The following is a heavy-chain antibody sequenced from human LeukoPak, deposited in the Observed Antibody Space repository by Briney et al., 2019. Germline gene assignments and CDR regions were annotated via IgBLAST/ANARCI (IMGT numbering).Heavy chain of an antibody. CDR1: GYTFTSYG. V-gene: IGHV1-18*01. J-gene: IGHJ3*02. CDR2: ISAYNGNT. CDR3: ASPSSGYYRDAFDI. D-gene: IGHD3-22*01. Sequence: ASVKVSCKASGYTFTSYGISWVRQAPGQGLEWMGWISAYNGNTNYAQKLQGRVTMTTDTPTSTAYMELRSLRSDDTAVYYCASPSSGYYRDAFDIWGQGTMVTVSS.